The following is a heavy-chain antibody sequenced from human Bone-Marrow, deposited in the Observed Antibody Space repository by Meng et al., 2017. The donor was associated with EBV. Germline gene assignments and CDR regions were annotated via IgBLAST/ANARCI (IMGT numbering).Heavy chain of an antibody. CDR1: GYTLNSYN. D-gene: IGHD3-10*01. Sequence: EAEVKKPGDTERLSCKASGYTLNSYNINWVRQASGQGIEWMGWMNPNSGNTSYAQKFQGRVTMNRNTSISTAYMELSSLRSEDTAVYYCERGRKYYGSGSYYIGFDPWGQGTLVTVSS. J-gene: IGHJ5*02. V-gene: IGHV1-8*01. CDR2: MNPNSGNT. CDR3: ERGRKYYGSGSYYIGFDP.